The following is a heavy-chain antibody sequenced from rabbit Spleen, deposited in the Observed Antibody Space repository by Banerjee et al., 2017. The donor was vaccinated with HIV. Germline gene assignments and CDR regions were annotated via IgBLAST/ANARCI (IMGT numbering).Heavy chain of an antibody. J-gene: IGHJ6*01. CDR2: IDTGSSGFT. V-gene: IGHV1S40*01. D-gene: IGHD6-1*01. Sequence: QSLEESGGDLVKPGASLTLTCTASGFSFSSSDYMCWVRQAPGKGLEWIACIDTGSSGFTYFATWAKGRFTCSKTSSTKVTLQMTSLTAADTATYFCARDVGSDGYDFWGPGTLVTVS. CDR1: GFSFSSSDY. CDR3: ARDVGSDGYDF.